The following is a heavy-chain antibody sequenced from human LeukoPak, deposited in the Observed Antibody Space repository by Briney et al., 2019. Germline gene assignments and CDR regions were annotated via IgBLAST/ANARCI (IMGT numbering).Heavy chain of an antibody. CDR2: ISSSSSYI. CDR1: GFTFSSYS. CDR3: ARNAPGEGTKYYFDY. V-gene: IGHV3-21*01. D-gene: IGHD4-17*01. J-gene: IGHJ4*02. Sequence: GGSLRLSCAASGFTFSSYSMNWVRQAPGKGLEWVSSISSSSSYIYYADSVKGRFTISRDNSKNTLYLQMNSLRAEDTAVYYCARNAPGEGTKYYFDYWGQGTLVTVSS.